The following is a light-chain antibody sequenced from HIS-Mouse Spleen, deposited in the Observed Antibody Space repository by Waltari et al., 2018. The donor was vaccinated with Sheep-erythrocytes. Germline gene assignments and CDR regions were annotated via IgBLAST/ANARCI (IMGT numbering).Light chain of an antibody. CDR1: NIGSKS. CDR3: QVWDSSSDHPV. CDR2: DDS. V-gene: IGLV3-21*03. Sequence: SYVLTQPPSLAVAPGKPARTTCGATNIGSKSVHWYQQTPGQAPVLVVYDDSDRPSGIPERFSGSNSGNTATLTISRVEAGDEADYYCQVWDSSSDHPVFGGGTKLTVL. J-gene: IGLJ3*02.